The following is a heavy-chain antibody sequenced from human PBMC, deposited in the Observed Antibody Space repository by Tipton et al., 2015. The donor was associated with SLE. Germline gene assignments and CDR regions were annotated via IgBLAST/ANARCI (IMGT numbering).Heavy chain of an antibody. V-gene: IGHV4-59*01. CDR3: ARGMRDGYYYYYYMDV. CDR1: GGSISSYY. D-gene: IGHD3-10*01. J-gene: IGHJ6*03. Sequence: TLSLICTVSGGSISSYYWSWIRQPPGKGLEWIGYIYYSGSTNYNPSLKSRVTISVDTSKNQFSLKLSSVTAADTAVYYCARGMRDGYYYYYYMDVWGKGTTVTVSS. CDR2: IYYSGST.